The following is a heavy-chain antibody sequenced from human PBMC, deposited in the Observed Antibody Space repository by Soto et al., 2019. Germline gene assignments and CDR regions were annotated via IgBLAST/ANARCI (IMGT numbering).Heavy chain of an antibody. Sequence: GSVKVCFKTSGYAFTSYGISWVRRAPGQGLEWMGWISAYNGNTNYAQKLQGRVTMTTDTSTSTAYMELRSLRSDDTAVYYCARAVYCGGACYSFLDYWGQGTMVTVSS. CDR2: ISAYNGNT. J-gene: IGHJ4*02. D-gene: IGHD2-21*02. CDR3: ARAVYCGGACYSFLDY. CDR1: GYAFTSYG. V-gene: IGHV1-18*04.